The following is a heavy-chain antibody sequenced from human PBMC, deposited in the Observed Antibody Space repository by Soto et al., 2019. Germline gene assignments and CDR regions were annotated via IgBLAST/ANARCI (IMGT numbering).Heavy chain of an antibody. CDR2: IYYSGST. J-gene: IGHJ4*02. Sequence: SETLSLTCTVSGGSISSGDYYWSWIRQPPGKGLEWIGYIYYSGSTYYNPSLKSRVTISVDTPKNQFSLKLSSVTAADTAVYYCARDKHDFSPGGYFDYWGQGTLVTVSS. V-gene: IGHV4-30-4*01. CDR3: ARDKHDFSPGGYFDY. CDR1: GGSISSGDYY. D-gene: IGHD3-3*01.